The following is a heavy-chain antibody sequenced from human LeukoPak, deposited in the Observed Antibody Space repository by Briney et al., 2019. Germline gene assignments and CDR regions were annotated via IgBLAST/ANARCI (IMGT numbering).Heavy chain of an antibody. CDR2: ISYDGSNK. CDR1: GFTFSSYA. J-gene: IGHJ4*02. V-gene: IGHV3-30*04. D-gene: IGHD3-22*01. Sequence: PGGSLRLSCAASGFTFSSYAMHWVRQAPGKGLEWVAVISYDGSNKYYADSVKGRFTISRDNSKNTLYLQMNSLRAEDTAVYYCARERGYYDSSGYYDGGFDYWDQGTLVTVSS. CDR3: ARERGYYDSSGYYDGGFDY.